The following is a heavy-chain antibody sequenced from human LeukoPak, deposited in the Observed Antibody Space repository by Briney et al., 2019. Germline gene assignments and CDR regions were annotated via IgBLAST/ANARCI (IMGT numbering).Heavy chain of an antibody. CDR3: ARRAMITFGGASFDY. D-gene: IGHD3-16*01. CDR1: GGSFSGYY. CDR2: INHSGST. V-gene: IGHV4-34*01. Sequence: SETLSLTCAVYGGSFSGYYWSWIRQPPGKGLEWIGEINHSGSTNYNPSLKSRVTISVDTSKNQFSLKLSSVTAADTAVYYCARRAMITFGGASFDYWGQGTLVTVSS. J-gene: IGHJ4*02.